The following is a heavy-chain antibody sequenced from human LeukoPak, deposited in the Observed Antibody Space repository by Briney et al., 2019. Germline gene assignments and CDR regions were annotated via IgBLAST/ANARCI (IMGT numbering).Heavy chain of an antibody. CDR3: ARGRYYDSSGYPFDY. D-gene: IGHD3-22*01. CDR1: GFTFSNFW. Sequence: GGSLRLSCAASGFTFSNFWMSWVRQAPGKGLEWVANIKEDGSEKYYVDSVKGRFTISRDNAKNSLYLQMNSLRAEDTAVYYCARGRYYDSSGYPFDYWGLGTLVTVSS. J-gene: IGHJ4*02. CDR2: IKEDGSEK. V-gene: IGHV3-7*01.